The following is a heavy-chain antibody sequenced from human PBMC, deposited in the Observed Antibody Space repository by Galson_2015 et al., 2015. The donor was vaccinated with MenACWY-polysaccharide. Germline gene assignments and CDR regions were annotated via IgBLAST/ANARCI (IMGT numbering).Heavy chain of an antibody. J-gene: IGHJ5*02. CDR3: AREPTYDGNFGWFDP. Sequence: LSLTCTVSGDSFNNGVSYWTWIRQAAGTGLEWIGRTYNTGSTKYNPSLKSRVTISIDTSKNQFSLRLTSVTAADTALYFCAREPTYDGNFGWFDPWGQGTLVTVSS. CDR2: TYNTGST. D-gene: IGHD3-16*01. CDR1: GDSFNNGVSY. V-gene: IGHV4-61*02.